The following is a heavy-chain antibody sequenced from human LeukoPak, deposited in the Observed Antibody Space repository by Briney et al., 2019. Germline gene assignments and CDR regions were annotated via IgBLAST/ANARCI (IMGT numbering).Heavy chain of an antibody. CDR3: ARAVGTSRNFFDY. Sequence: PSETLSLTCTVSGYSISSGFYWGWIRQPPGKGLKCIGSIYHSGSTHYNPSLKSRVTISVDTSKNQFSLNLSSVTAADTAMYYCARAVGTSRNFFDYWGQGTLVTVSS. D-gene: IGHD4-23*01. J-gene: IGHJ4*02. CDR1: GYSISSGFY. CDR2: IYHSGST. V-gene: IGHV4-38-2*02.